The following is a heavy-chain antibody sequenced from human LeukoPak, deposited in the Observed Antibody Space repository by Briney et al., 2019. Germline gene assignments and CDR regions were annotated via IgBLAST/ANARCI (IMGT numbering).Heavy chain of an antibody. V-gene: IGHV3-23*01. D-gene: IGHD6-6*01. CDR1: GFTFSGYA. CDR3: QARHGY. J-gene: IGHJ4*01. Sequence: GGSLRLSCAASGFTFSGYAMIWVRQAPGKGLEWVSAISGSGGSTYYADSVKGRFTVSRDNSKNTLYLQMESLRVEDTAVYYCQARHGYWGHRTLVTVSS. CDR2: ISGSGGST.